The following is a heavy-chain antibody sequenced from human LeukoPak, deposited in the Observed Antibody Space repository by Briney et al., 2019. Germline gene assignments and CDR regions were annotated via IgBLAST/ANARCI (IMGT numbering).Heavy chain of an antibody. CDR1: GFSFNNYW. D-gene: IGHD3-3*01. Sequence: PGGSLRLSCAASGFSFNNYWMHWVRQAPGKGLVWVSRVDSDGSSTTYADSVKGRLTISRDNAKNTLYLQMNSLRADDTAVYYCARGITLFGVVNDAFDVWGQGAVVTVSS. V-gene: IGHV3-74*01. CDR2: VDSDGSST. CDR3: ARGITLFGVVNDAFDV. J-gene: IGHJ3*01.